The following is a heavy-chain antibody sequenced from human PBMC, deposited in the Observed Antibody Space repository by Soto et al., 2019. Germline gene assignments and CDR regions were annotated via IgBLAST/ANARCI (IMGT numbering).Heavy chain of an antibody. Sequence: GGSLRLSCAASGFTFSDYYMSWIRQAPGKGLEWVSYISSSGSTIYYADSVKGRFTISRDNAKNSLYLQMNSLRAEDTAVYYCARASPTIVVVVAAPDYWGQGTLVTVSS. CDR3: ARASPTIVVVVAAPDY. V-gene: IGHV3-11*01. CDR1: GFTFSDYY. D-gene: IGHD2-15*01. J-gene: IGHJ4*02. CDR2: ISSSGSTI.